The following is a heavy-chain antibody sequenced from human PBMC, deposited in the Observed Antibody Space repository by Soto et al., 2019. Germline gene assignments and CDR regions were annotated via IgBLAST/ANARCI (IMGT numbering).Heavy chain of an antibody. CDR1: GGSISSGGYY. J-gene: IGHJ6*02. D-gene: IGHD3-10*01. CDR3: ARQGFGATHGLVDV. CDR2: IYYSGST. Sequence: KASETLSLTCTVSGGSISSGGYYWSWIRQHPGKGLEWIGYIYYSGSTYYNPSLKSRVTISVDTSKNQFSLKLSSVTAADTAVYYCARQGFGATHGLVDVWGQGTTVTVSS. V-gene: IGHV4-31*03.